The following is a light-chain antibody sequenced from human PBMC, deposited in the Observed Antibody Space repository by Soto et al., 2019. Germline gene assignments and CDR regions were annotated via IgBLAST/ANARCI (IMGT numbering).Light chain of an antibody. CDR1: QSVSTRY. J-gene: IGKJ2*01. CDR3: HQFGSSPLAFT. V-gene: IGKV3-20*01. Sequence: ESMLTQSPGTLSLSPGERATLSCRASQSVSTRYLAWYQQKPGQAPRLLIYGASIRAAGIPDRFSSSGSGTDFALTNSRLEPEDFTVYYCHQFGSSPLAFTFGQGTKLEI. CDR2: GAS.